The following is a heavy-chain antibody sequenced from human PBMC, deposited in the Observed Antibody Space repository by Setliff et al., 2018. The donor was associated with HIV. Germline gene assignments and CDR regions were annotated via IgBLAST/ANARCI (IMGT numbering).Heavy chain of an antibody. V-gene: IGHV4-4*07. CDR3: ARVGLYCSGGSCYSSAFDI. J-gene: IGHJ3*02. D-gene: IGHD2-15*01. CDR1: GGSISSYY. Sequence: KTSETLSLTCTVSGGSISSYYWSWIRQPAGKGLEWIGRIYSSGSTNYGPSLNSRVTMSVDTSKNQFSLRLSSVTAADTAVYYCARVGLYCSGGSCYSSAFDIWGQGTMVTVSS. CDR2: IYSSGST.